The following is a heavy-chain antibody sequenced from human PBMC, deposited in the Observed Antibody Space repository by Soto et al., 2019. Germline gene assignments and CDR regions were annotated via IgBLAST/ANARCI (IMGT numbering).Heavy chain of an antibody. CDR1: GGSISSYY. CDR2: IYYSGST. CDR3: ARVNEPDYYDYVWGSYRWYFDY. Sequence: SETLSLTCTVSGGSISSYYWSWIRQPPGKGLEWIGYIYYSGSTNYNPSLKSRVTISVDTSKNQFSLKLSSVTAADTAVYYCARVNEPDYYDYVWGSYRWYFDYWGQGTLVTVSS. D-gene: IGHD3-16*02. J-gene: IGHJ4*02. V-gene: IGHV4-59*01.